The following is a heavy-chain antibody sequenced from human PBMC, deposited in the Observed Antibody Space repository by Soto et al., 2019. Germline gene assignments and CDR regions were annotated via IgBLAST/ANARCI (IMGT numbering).Heavy chain of an antibody. D-gene: IGHD5-12*01. J-gene: IGHJ4*02. Sequence: QVQLVQCGAEVKKPGASVKVSCMASRYTFTSYDINWVRQATGQGLEWMGWMNPNSGNTAYAQKFQGRVTMTSNTSISTAYMELSSLRSEDTAVYYCARERRDGYDNWGQGTLVTVSS. CDR1: RYTFTSYD. V-gene: IGHV1-8*01. CDR2: MNPNSGNT. CDR3: ARERRDGYDN.